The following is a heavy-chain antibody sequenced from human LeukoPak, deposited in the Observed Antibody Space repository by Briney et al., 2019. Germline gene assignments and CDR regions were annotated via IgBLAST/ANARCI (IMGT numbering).Heavy chain of an antibody. Sequence: SETLSLTCTVSGGSISTSSYYWGWIRQPPGKGLEWIGSVYYSGSTYYNPSLKSRVTISVDTSKNQFSLNRISVTAADTAYYMDVWGKRTTVTGSS. V-gene: IGHV4-39*07. CDR1: GGSISTSSYY. J-gene: IGHJ6*03. CDR3: V. CDR2: VYYSGST.